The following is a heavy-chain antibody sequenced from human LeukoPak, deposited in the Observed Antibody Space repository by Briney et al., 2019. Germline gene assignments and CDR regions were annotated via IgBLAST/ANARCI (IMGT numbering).Heavy chain of an antibody. Sequence: SQTLSLTCTVSGASFSSASYWTWIRQPPGKGVEWIAHIYNGVNTNYNPSLKSRVTIQVDTSKNQFHLRLNSVTAADTAVYYGARSRAFNSGAFDHWGQGSLVTVSS. CDR3: ARSRAFNSGAFDH. D-gene: IGHD1-26*01. CDR1: GASFSSASY. CDR2: IYNGVNT. J-gene: IGHJ5*02. V-gene: IGHV4-61*01.